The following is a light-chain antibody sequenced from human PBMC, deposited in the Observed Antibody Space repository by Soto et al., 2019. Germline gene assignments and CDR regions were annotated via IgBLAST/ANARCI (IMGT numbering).Light chain of an antibody. J-gene: IGKJ4*01. CDR1: QGIRNY. CDR3: QQYDNLPPLT. V-gene: IGKV1-33*01. CDR2: DAS. Sequence: DIQMTQSPSSLSASVGDRVTITCQATQGIRNYLNWYQQKPGKAPKLLIYDASNLETGIPSRFSGSGSGTDFTFTISSLQPEDIATYYCQQYDNLPPLTFGGGTKVEIK.